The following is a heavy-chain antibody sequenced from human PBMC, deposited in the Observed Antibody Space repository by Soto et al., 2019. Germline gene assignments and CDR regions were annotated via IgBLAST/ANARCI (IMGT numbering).Heavy chain of an antibody. D-gene: IGHD1-26*01. CDR1: GLTFSNVW. CDR3: AKAYSGSYDRLMAFDY. Sequence: HPGGSLRLSCAASGLTFSNVWMTWVRQAPGKGLEWVSAISGSGGSTYYADSVKGRFTISRDNSKNTLYLQMNSLRAEDTAVYYCAKAYSGSYDRLMAFDYWGQGTLVTVSS. J-gene: IGHJ4*02. V-gene: IGHV3-23*01. CDR2: ISGSGGST.